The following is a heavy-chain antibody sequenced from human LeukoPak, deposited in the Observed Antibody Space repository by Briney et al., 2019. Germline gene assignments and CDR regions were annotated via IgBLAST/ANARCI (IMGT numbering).Heavy chain of an antibody. D-gene: IGHD3-3*01. Sequence: SETLSLTCAVSGGSFSGYYWSWIRQPPGKGLEWIGEINHSGSTNYNPSLKSRVTISVDTSKNQFSLKLSSVTAADTAVYYCARGSQYYDFWSGYVRWFDPWGQGTLVTVSS. V-gene: IGHV4-34*01. CDR2: INHSGST. CDR1: GGSFSGYY. J-gene: IGHJ5*02. CDR3: ARGSQYYDFWSGYVRWFDP.